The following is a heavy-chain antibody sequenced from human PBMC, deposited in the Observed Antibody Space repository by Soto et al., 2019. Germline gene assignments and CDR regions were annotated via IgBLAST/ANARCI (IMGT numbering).Heavy chain of an antibody. Sequence: EAQLVWSGGGLVQPGDSLRLSCAASGFALRTHWMSWVRQTPEKGLEWVANIKQDGSAKFYAASVRVRFTISRDYANNSLYLQLNSLRAEDTAVDYCARYDGYRAFDCWGQGSRVTVS. J-gene: IGHJ4*02. CDR1: GFALRTHW. CDR2: IKQDGSAK. V-gene: IGHV3-7*01. CDR3: ARYDGYRAFDC. D-gene: IGHD6-25*01.